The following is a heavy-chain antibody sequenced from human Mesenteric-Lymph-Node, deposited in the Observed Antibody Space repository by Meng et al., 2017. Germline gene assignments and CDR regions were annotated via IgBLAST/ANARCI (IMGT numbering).Heavy chain of an antibody. V-gene: IGHV3-23*01. CDR3: VKGSAAHRPYYFAY. Sequence: GGSLKISCAASGFTFSSYAMTWVRQAPGKGLEWVLAINGPGTATWHADSVKGRFTISRDNSKNTLLLQMNSLRADDTAVYYCVKGSAAHRPYYFAYWGQGTLVTVSS. CDR2: INGPGTAT. D-gene: IGHD6-25*01. J-gene: IGHJ4*02. CDR1: GFTFSSYA.